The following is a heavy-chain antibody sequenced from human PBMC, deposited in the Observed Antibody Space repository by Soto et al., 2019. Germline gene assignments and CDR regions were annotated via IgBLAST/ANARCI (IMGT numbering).Heavy chain of an antibody. Sequence: SETLSLTCAVSLYSISSGYYWGWIRQPPGKGLEWIGSIYHSGNIYYNPSLKSRVTLSVDTSKNQFSLRVSHVTAADTAVYYCARAIRGFSQGFGYWGQGTLVTVSS. CDR3: ARAIRGFSQGFGY. V-gene: IGHV4-38-2*01. D-gene: IGHD5-18*01. CDR2: IYHSGNI. J-gene: IGHJ4*02. CDR1: LYSISSGYY.